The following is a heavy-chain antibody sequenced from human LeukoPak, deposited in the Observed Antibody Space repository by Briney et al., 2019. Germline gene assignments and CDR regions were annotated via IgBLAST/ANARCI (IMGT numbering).Heavy chain of an antibody. D-gene: IGHD3-16*01. Sequence: PGGSLRLSCAASGFSFSNHWMTWVRQAPGKGLEWVANIKPDGGQQYYVDSMKGRFTISRDNAKNSLYLQMNSLRTEDTAVYYCARHGPSYYFDYWGQGTLVTVPS. CDR3: ARHGPSYYFDY. CDR2: IKPDGGQQ. J-gene: IGHJ4*02. V-gene: IGHV3-7*03. CDR1: GFSFSNHW.